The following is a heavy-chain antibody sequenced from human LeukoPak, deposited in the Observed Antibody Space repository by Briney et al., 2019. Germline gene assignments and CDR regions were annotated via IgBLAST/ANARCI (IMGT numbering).Heavy chain of an antibody. CDR2: IYPSDSDT. J-gene: IGHJ4*02. Sequence: GESLKISCQGSEYSFATYWIAWLRQMPGKGLEWMGIIYPSDSDTRYSPSFQGQVSISADKSIKTAYLQWSSLKASDTAMYYCARPLQGIVGATGFDYWGQGTLVTVSS. V-gene: IGHV5-51*01. CDR3: ARPLQGIVGATGFDY. CDR1: EYSFATYW. D-gene: IGHD1-26*01.